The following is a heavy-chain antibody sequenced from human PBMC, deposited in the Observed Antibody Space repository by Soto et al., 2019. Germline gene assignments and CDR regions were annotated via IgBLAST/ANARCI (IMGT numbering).Heavy chain of an antibody. V-gene: IGHV3-23*01. Sequence: EVQLLESRGGLVQPGGSLRLSCAASGFTFSSYAMSWVRQAPGKGLEWVSAIGGRGDSTYYADSVKGRFTISRDNSRDTLYLQMNSLRAEDTAVYYCAEDLIYRYTSGRPFDYWGQGTLVTVSS. D-gene: IGHD6-19*01. CDR1: GFTFSSYA. CDR2: IGGRGDST. J-gene: IGHJ4*02. CDR3: AEDLIYRYTSGRPFDY.